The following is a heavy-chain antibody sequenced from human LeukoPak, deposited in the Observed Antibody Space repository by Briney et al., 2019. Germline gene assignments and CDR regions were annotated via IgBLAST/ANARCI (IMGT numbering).Heavy chain of an antibody. D-gene: IGHD1-1*01. V-gene: IGHV4-59*01. CDR2: IYYSGST. Sequence: SETLSLTCTVSGGSISSYYWSWIRQPPGKGLEWIGYIYYSGSTNYNPSLKSRVTISVDTSKNQFSLKLSSVTAADTAVYYCARGISKLEREYYFDYWGQGTLVTVSS. CDR3: ARGISKLEREYYFDY. J-gene: IGHJ4*02. CDR1: GGSISSYY.